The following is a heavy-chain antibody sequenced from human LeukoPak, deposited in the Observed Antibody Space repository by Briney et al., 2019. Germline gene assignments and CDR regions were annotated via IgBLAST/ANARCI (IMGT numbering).Heavy chain of an antibody. CDR1: GFTFNNYA. Sequence: PGGSLRLSCAASGFTFNNYAMTWVRQSPGKGLEWVSGISGSGDSTYYADSVKGRFTISRDNSEKKLFLQMNSLRAEDTAVYYCARDRRKSHIAARPGIDYWGQGTLVTVSS. CDR2: ISGSGDST. J-gene: IGHJ4*02. V-gene: IGHV3-23*01. D-gene: IGHD6-6*01. CDR3: ARDRRKSHIAARPGIDY.